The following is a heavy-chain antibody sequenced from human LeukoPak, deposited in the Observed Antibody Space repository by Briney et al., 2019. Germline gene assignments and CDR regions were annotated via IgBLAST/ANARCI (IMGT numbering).Heavy chain of an antibody. CDR3: AKDLLRIQLWEDY. CDR2: IRYDGSNK. D-gene: IGHD5-18*01. Sequence: GGSLRLSCAASGFTFSGYGMHWVRQAPGKGLEWVAFIRYDGSNKYYADSVKGRFTISRDNSKNTLYLQMNSLRAEDTAVYYCAKDLLRIQLWEDYWGQGTLVTVSS. V-gene: IGHV3-30*02. J-gene: IGHJ4*02. CDR1: GFTFSGYG.